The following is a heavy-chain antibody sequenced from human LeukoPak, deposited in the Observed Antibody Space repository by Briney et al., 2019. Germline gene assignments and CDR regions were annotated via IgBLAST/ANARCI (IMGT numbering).Heavy chain of an antibody. J-gene: IGHJ4*02. CDR3: ARDRSDIVVVPAATGGDPIDY. V-gene: IGHV3-21*01. D-gene: IGHD2-2*01. CDR1: GFTFSSYS. CDR2: ISSSSSYI. Sequence: PGGSLRLSCAASGFTFSSYSMNWVRQAPGKVLEWVSSISSSSSYIYYADSVKGRFTISRDNAKNSLYLQMNSLRAEDTAVYYCARDRSDIVVVPAATGGDPIDYWGQGTLVTVSS.